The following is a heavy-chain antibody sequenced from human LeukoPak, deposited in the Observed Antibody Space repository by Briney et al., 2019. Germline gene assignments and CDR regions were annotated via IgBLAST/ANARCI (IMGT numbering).Heavy chain of an antibody. CDR2: INPIFGTA. D-gene: IGHD2-2*02. Sequence: SVKVSCKASGGIFTSYAISWVRQAPGQGLEWMGGINPIFGTANYAQKFQGRVTITADESTSTAYMELSSLRSEDTAVYYCATCARKFYCYRFDYWGQGTLVTVSS. CDR3: ATCARKFYCYRFDY. J-gene: IGHJ4*02. V-gene: IGHV1-69*01. CDR1: GGIFTSYA.